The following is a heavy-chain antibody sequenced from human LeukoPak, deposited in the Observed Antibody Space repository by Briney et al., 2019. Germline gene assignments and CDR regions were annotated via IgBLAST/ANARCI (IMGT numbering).Heavy chain of an antibody. D-gene: IGHD2-2*01. CDR2: ISWNSGSI. V-gene: IGHV3-9*03. CDR1: GFTFDDYA. CDR3: AKDKSTNPYYFDY. Sequence: GRSLRLSCAASGFTFDDYAMHWVRQAPGEGLEWVSGISWNSGSIGYADSVKGRFTISRDNTKNSLYLQMNSLRAEDMALYYCAKDKSTNPYYFDYWGQGTPVTVSS. J-gene: IGHJ4*02.